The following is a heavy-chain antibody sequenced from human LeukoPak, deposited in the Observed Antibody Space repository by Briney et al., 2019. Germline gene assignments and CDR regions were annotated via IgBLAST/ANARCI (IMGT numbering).Heavy chain of an antibody. Sequence: GASVKVSCKASGYTFTSYDINWVRQATAQGLEWMGWMNPNSGNTGYAQKFQGRVTMTRNTSISTAYMELSSLRSDDTAVYYCAREMATIHDAFDIWGQGTMVTVSS. D-gene: IGHD5-24*01. CDR1: GYTFTSYD. CDR2: MNPNSGNT. CDR3: AREMATIHDAFDI. V-gene: IGHV1-8*01. J-gene: IGHJ3*02.